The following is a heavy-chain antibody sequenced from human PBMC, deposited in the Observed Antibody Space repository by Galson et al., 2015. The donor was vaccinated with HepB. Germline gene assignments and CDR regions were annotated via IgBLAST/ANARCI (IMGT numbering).Heavy chain of an antibody. CDR1: GFTFTDYP. Sequence: SLRLSCAASGFTFTDYPMTWIRQAPGKGLEWVSYISGSGITTIFYANSVKGRFTISRDNAKNSLYLLMTSLRAEDTAVYYCARATLGWFDPWGQGTLVTVSS. J-gene: IGHJ5*02. CDR3: ARATLGWFDP. D-gene: IGHD3-16*01. V-gene: IGHV3-11*01. CDR2: ISGSGITTI.